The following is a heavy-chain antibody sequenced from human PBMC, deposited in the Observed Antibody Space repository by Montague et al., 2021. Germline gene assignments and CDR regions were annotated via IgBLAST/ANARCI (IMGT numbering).Heavy chain of an antibody. CDR1: GFTFSNSW. V-gene: IGHV3-7*01. CDR2: INPDGSAK. CDR3: VSVGE. Sequence: SLSLSASGFTFSNSWMNWVRQAPGKGLEWVANINPDGSAKRHVDSVQGRFTISRDNAKNSLHLQMNSLRAEDTAVYYCVSVGEWGQGTLVTVSS. D-gene: IGHD2-21*01. J-gene: IGHJ4*02.